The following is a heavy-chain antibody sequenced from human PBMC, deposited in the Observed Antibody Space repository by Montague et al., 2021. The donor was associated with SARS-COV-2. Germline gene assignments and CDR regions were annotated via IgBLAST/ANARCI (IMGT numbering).Heavy chain of an antibody. CDR2: VDKSDNT. Sequence: SETLSLTCTVSVDSGGTNYWSWIRQPTGKVLEWIGYVDKSDNTDYNPSLKSRVTISLDTSKKQFSLKLNSVTSADTAVYYCTSGEGNYGWRYYFDYWGQGTLVTVSS. V-gene: IGHV4-59*02. CDR1: VDSGGTNY. CDR3: TSGEGNYGWRYYFDY. D-gene: IGHD3-10*01. J-gene: IGHJ4*02.